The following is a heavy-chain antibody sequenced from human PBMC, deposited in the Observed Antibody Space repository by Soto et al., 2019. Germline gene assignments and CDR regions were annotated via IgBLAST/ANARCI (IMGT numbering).Heavy chain of an antibody. D-gene: IGHD3-10*01. CDR2: IYYSGST. CDR3: ARESYYGSGATVVAY. V-gene: IGHV4-31*03. CDR1: GGSISSGGYY. Sequence: PSETLSLTCTVSGGSISSGGYYWSWIRQHPGKGLEWIGYIYYSGSTYYNPSLKSRVTISVDTSKNQFSLKVNSVTAADTAVYYCARESYYGSGATVVAYWGQGTLVTVSS. J-gene: IGHJ4*02.